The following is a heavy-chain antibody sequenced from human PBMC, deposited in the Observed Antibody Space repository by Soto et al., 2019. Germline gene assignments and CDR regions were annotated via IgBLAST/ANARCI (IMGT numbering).Heavy chain of an antibody. Sequence: ASVKVSCKASGYTFTSYYMHWVRQAPGQGLEWMGIINPSGGSTSYAQKFQGRVTMTRDTSTSTVYMELSSLRSEDTAVYYCARTLSGSYYDGRRPFDYWGQGTLVTVSS. CDR3: ARTLSGSYYDGRRPFDY. CDR1: GYTFTSYY. V-gene: IGHV1-46*01. D-gene: IGHD1-26*01. J-gene: IGHJ4*02. CDR2: INPSGGST.